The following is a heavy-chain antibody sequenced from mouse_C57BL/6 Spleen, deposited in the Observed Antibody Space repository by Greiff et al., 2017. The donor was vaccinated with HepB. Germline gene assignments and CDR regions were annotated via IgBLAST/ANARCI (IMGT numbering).Heavy chain of an antibody. D-gene: IGHD2-4*01. Sequence: QVQLKQPGAELVRPGSSVKLSCKASGYTFTSYWMHWVKQRPIQGLEWIGNIDPSDSETHYNQKFKDKATLTVDKSSSTAYMQLSSLTSEDSAVYYCARGRLGGYFDVWGTGTTVTVSS. CDR3: ARGRLGGYFDV. V-gene: IGHV1-52*01. CDR1: GYTFTSYW. J-gene: IGHJ1*03. CDR2: IDPSDSET.